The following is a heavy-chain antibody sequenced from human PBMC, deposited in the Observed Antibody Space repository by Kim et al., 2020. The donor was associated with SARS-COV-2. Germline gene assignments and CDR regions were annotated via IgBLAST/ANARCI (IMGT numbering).Heavy chain of an antibody. J-gene: IGHJ6*02. CDR3: ARDGMDHYYYNMDV. Sequence: SVKVSCKASGGTFNSYAVSWVRQAPVQGLEWMGGTTPIFGTANYAQKFQGRLTITAIKSTNTVYMELSSLRPEDTAVYYCARDGMDHYYYNMDVWGQGT. CDR1: GGTFNSYA. CDR2: TTPIFGTA. V-gene: IGHV1-69*06.